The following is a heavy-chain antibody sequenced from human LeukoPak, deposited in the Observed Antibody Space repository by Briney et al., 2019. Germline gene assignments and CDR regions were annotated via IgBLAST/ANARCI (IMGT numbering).Heavy chain of an antibody. D-gene: IGHD2-2*01. CDR1: GYSISSGYY. CDR3: ARRMPGDAFDV. Sequence: SETLSLTCTVSGYSISSGYYWGWIRQPPGKGLEWIGSIYHSGSSSYKSSLKSRVTMSVDMYKNQISLRLSSVTAADTAMYFCARRMPGDAFDVWGQGTMVTVSS. CDR2: IYHSGSS. V-gene: IGHV4-38-2*02. J-gene: IGHJ3*01.